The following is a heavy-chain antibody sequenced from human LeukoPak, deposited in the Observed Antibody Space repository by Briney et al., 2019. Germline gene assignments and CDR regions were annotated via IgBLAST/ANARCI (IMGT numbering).Heavy chain of an antibody. CDR1: GFTFSSHW. V-gene: IGHV3-48*02. J-gene: IGHJ4*02. CDR3: ARRDPFDY. Sequence: GGSLRLSCTASGFTFSSHWMTWVRQAPGKGLEWISFISSDSGTLCYADSVKGRFTISRDNAANSLYLQMNNLRDEDTAVYYCARRDPFDYWGQGTMVTVSS. CDR2: ISSDSGTL.